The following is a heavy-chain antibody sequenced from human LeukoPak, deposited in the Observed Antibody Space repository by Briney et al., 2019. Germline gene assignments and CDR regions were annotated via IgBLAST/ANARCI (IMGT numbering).Heavy chain of an antibody. Sequence: PSETLSFTCTVSGGSMNSYYWSWIRQPPGKGLEWIGHIYYVGCTNYNPSLKSRVSISVDTSKNQFSLKLSSVTAADTAVYYCARGRIYYDSTGYAYWGQGTLVTVSS. V-gene: IGHV4-59*01. J-gene: IGHJ4*02. CDR2: IYYVGCT. D-gene: IGHD3-22*01. CDR3: ARGRIYYDSTGYAY. CDR1: GGSMNSYY.